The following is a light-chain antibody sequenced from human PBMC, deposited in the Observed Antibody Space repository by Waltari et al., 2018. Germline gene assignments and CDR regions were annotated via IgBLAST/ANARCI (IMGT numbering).Light chain of an antibody. J-gene: IGLJ2*01. CDR1: SSDVGSYNL. Sequence: QSALTQPASVSGSPGQSITISCTGTSSDVGSYNLVSWYQQHPGKVPKLMIYEVSKRPSGVSNRVSGSKSGNTASLTISGLQAEDEADYYCCSYAAGSTAVVFGGGTKLTVL. CDR3: CSYAAGSTAVV. V-gene: IGLV2-23*02. CDR2: EVS.